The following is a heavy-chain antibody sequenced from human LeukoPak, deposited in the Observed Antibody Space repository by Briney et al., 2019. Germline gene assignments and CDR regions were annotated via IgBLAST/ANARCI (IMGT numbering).Heavy chain of an antibody. CDR2: IKSKTDGGTT. D-gene: IGHD6-19*01. CDR1: GFTFSNAW. CDR3: ARGADTGYSSDS. Sequence: GGFLRLSCAASGFTFSNAWMSWVRQAPGKGLEWVGRIKSKTDGGTTDYAAPVKGRSTISRDDSKNTLYLQMNSLRAEDTAVYYCARGADTGYSSDSWGQGTLVTVSS. V-gene: IGHV3-15*05. J-gene: IGHJ5*02.